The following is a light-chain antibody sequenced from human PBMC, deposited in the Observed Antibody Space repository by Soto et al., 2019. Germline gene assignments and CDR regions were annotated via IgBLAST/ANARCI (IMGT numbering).Light chain of an antibody. CDR3: CSYAGSSTLV. V-gene: IGLV2-23*02. Sequence: SALTQPASVSGSPGQPITISCTGTSSDVGSYNLVSWYQQHPGKAPKLMIYEVSKRPSGVSNRFSGSKSGNTASLTISGLQAEDEADYYCCSYAGSSTLVFGGGTQLT. CDR2: EVS. J-gene: IGLJ2*01. CDR1: SSDVGSYNL.